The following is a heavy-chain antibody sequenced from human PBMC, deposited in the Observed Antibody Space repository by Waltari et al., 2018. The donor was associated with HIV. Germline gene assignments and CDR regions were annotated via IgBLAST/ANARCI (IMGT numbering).Heavy chain of an antibody. CDR2: ALYTSRPDLFTGQF. Sequence: QVQLPESGPGFVKPSETLSLICNVSGGSIASSDSFWGCILQSPACTTAWVGSALYTSRPDLFTGQFFAKSSLKSRVALSVDTSKNQVSLRLTSVTAADTGLYYCVRHAAEFRPDFGWILAGVFEPWGLGTQVIVS. D-gene: IGHD6-19*01. J-gene: IGHJ1*01. V-gene: IGHV4-39*01. CDR1: GGSIASSDSF. CDR3: VRHAAEFRPDFGWILAGVFEP.